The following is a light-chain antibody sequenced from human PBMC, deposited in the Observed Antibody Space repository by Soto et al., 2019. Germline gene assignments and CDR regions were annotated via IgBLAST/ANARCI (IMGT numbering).Light chain of an antibody. V-gene: IGKV1-5*03. CDR2: GAS. CDR3: QHYNSYPWT. CDR1: QNIDRW. Sequence: DIQMTQSPSTLSASVGDRVTITCRASQNIDRWLAWYQQKPGKAPNLLIYGASSLESGVPSRFSGSGSGTEFTLTISSLRPDDFATYYCQHYNSYPWTFDQGTKVDIK. J-gene: IGKJ1*01.